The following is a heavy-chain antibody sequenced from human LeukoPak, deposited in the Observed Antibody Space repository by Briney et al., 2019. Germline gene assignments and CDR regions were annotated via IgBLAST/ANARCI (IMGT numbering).Heavy chain of an antibody. CDR3: ARDRSGGYDFDY. CDR1: GGSISSYY. D-gene: IGHD5-12*01. J-gene: IGHJ4*02. CDR2: IYYSGST. Sequence: SETLSLTCTVSGGSISSYYWSWLRQPPGKGLEWIGYIYYSGSTNYNPSLKSRVTISVDTSKNQFSLKLSSVTAADTAVYYCARDRSGGYDFDYWGQGTLVTVSS. V-gene: IGHV4-59*01.